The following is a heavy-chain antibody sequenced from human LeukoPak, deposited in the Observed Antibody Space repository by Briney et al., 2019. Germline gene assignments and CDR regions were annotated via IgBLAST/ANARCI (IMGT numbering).Heavy chain of an antibody. Sequence: ASVKVSCKASGYTFTSYDINWVRQATGQGLEWMGWMNPNSGNTGYAQKFQGRVTITRNTSISTAYMELSSLRSEDTAVYYCARVRDYYDFWSGYYPAYYYMDVWGKGTTVTVSS. V-gene: IGHV1-8*03. CDR2: MNPNSGNT. J-gene: IGHJ6*03. CDR1: GYTFTSYD. D-gene: IGHD3-3*01. CDR3: ARVRDYYDFWSGYYPAYYYMDV.